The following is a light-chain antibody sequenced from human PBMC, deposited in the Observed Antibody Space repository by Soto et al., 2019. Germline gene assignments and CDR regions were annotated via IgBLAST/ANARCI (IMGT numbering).Light chain of an antibody. V-gene: IGLV2-23*03. CDR1: SSDVGNYNL. CDR2: EGS. CDR3: CSYAGSFTFDV. Sequence: QSVLTQPASVSGSPGQSITISCTGTSSDVGNYNLFSWYQQFPGKPPKLIIYEGSRRPSGVSNRFSGSKSGNTASLTFSGLQAEDEADYYCCSYAGSFTFDVFGGGTKLTVL. J-gene: IGLJ2*01.